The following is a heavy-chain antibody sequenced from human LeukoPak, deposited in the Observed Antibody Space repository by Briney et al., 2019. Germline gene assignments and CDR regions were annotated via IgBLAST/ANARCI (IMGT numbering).Heavy chain of an antibody. J-gene: IGHJ4*02. CDR1: GFTFRDYW. Sequence: GGSLRLSCAASGFTFRDYWMTWVRQAPGKGLEWVADIKQDGGDKNYVDSVKGRFTISRDNAKNSLYLQMDSLRAEDTAVYYCVRAGYTYGTLYFSGQGTLVTVSS. V-gene: IGHV3-7*01. D-gene: IGHD5-18*01. CDR2: IKQDGGDK. CDR3: VRAGYTYGTLYF.